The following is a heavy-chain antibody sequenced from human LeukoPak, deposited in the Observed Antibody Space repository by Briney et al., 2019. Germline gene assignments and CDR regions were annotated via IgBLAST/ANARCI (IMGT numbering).Heavy chain of an antibody. CDR1: GFTFDDYA. J-gene: IGHJ4*02. CDR3: AKDIVSYYDSSGPFDY. Sequence: GRSLRLSCAASGFTFDDYAMHWVRQAPGKGLEWVSGISWNSGSIGYADSVKGRFTISRDNAKNSLYLQMNSLRTEDTDLYYCAKDIVSYYDSSGPFDYWGQGTLVTVSS. D-gene: IGHD3-22*01. V-gene: IGHV3-9*01. CDR2: ISWNSGSI.